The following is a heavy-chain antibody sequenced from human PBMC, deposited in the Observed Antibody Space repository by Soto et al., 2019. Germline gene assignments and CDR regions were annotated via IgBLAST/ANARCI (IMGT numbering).Heavy chain of an antibody. CDR3: ATSLLWFGELLKDY. CDR1: GYTFTSYD. CDR2: MNPNSGNT. Sequence: ASVKVSCKASGYTFTSYDINWVRQATGQGLEWMGWMNPNSGNTGYAQKFQGRVTMTRNTSISTAYMELSSLRSEDTAVYYCATSLLWFGELLKDYWGQGTLVTVSS. D-gene: IGHD3-10*01. J-gene: IGHJ4*02. V-gene: IGHV1-8*01.